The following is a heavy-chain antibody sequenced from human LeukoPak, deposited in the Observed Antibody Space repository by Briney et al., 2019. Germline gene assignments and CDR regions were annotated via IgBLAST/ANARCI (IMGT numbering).Heavy chain of an antibody. D-gene: IGHD2-2*01. Sequence: HGESLKTSCQGSGYSFSSYWIAWVRQMPGKGLEWMGVIYPSDSHTTYSPSFQGQVTISADKSINTAYLQWNSLQASDTAIYYCARVVGAAPFDYWGQGTLVTVSS. V-gene: IGHV5-51*01. CDR1: GYSFSSYW. J-gene: IGHJ4*02. CDR2: IYPSDSHT. CDR3: ARVVGAAPFDY.